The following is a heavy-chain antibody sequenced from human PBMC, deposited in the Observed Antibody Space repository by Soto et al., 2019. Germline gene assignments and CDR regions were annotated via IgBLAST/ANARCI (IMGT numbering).Heavy chain of an antibody. CDR2: ISGGSTTI. V-gene: IGHV3-48*02. Sequence: EVQLVESGGGLVHPGGSLRLSCAASGFDFSNYIMNWVRQAPGKGQEWISYISGGSTTIVYADSVKGRFTVSRDNAKNSLYLQMNCLRDEDTAVYYCARLGAYWGQGTLVTVSS. J-gene: IGHJ4*02. CDR1: GFDFSNYI. CDR3: ARLGAY.